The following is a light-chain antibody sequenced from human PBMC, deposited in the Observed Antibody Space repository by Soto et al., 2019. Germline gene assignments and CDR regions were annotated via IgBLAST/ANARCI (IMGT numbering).Light chain of an antibody. CDR1: QSVSSSY. V-gene: IGKV3D-7*01. J-gene: IGKJ4*01. Sequence: EIVLTQSPGTLSLSPGERATLSCRASQSVSSSYLAWYQQKPGQAPRLLIYGASTRATDIPSRFSGSGSGTDFTLTISSLQPEDFATYYCQQANSFPLTFGGGTKVDIK. CDR2: GAS. CDR3: QQANSFPLT.